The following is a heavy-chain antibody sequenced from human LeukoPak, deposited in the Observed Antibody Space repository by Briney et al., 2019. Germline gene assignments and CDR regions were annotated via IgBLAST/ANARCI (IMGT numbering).Heavy chain of an antibody. CDR1: GFTFSSYS. V-gene: IGHV3-21*01. CDR2: ISSSSSYI. J-gene: IGHJ5*02. CDR3: ARELYIVVVPAAPVNWFDP. Sequence: GGSLRLSCAASGFTFSSYSMNWVRQAPGKGLEWGSSISSSSSYIYYADSVKGRFTISRDNAKNSLYLQMNSLRAEDTAVYYCARELYIVVVPAAPVNWFDPWGQGTLVTVSS. D-gene: IGHD2-2*01.